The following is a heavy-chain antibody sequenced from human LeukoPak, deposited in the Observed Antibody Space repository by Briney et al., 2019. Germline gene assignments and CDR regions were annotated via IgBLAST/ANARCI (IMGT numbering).Heavy chain of an antibody. J-gene: IGHJ4*02. D-gene: IGHD1-26*01. CDR2: ISYDGSNK. Sequence: GGSLRLSCAASGFTFSSYAMHWVRQAPGKGLEWVAVISYDGSNKYYADSVKGRFTISRDNSKNTLYLQMNSLRAEDTAVYYCAKDGAPSGSYFGLFSLWGQGTLVTVSS. V-gene: IGHV3-30*04. CDR3: AKDGAPSGSYFGLFSL. CDR1: GFTFSSYA.